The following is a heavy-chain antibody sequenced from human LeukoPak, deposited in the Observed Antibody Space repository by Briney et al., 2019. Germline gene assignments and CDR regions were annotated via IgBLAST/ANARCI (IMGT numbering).Heavy chain of an antibody. CDR1: GGSISSYY. CDR2: IYYSGST. Sequence: KPSETLSLTCTVSGGSISSYYWSWIRQHPGKGLEWIGYIYYSGSTYYNPSLKSRVTISVDRSKNQFSLKLSSVTAADTAVYYCARDRGNWNYVFDYWGQGTLVTVSS. V-gene: IGHV4-59*12. CDR3: ARDRGNWNYVFDY. J-gene: IGHJ4*02. D-gene: IGHD1-7*01.